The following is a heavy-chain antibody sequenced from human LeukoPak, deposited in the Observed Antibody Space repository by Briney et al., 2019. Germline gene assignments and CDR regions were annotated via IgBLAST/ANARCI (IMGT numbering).Heavy chain of an antibody. D-gene: IGHD3-22*01. CDR3: ASAYYYDSSATQTYYFDY. CDR1: GGSISSYY. Sequence: PSETLSLTCTVSGGSISSYYWSWIRQPPGKGLEWIGYIYYSGSTNYNPSLKSRVTISVDTSKNQFSLKLSSVTAADTAVYYCASAYYYDSSATQTYYFDYWGQGTLVTVSS. J-gene: IGHJ4*02. V-gene: IGHV4-59*08. CDR2: IYYSGST.